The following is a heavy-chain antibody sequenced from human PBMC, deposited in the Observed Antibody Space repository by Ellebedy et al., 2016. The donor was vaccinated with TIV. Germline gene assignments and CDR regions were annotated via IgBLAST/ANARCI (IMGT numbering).Heavy chain of an antibody. CDR1: GFTFSTYW. J-gene: IGHJ4*02. CDR2: ITQDGSGE. D-gene: IGHD2-2*01. CDR3: ARGGCSSTSCLDN. V-gene: IGHV3-7*02. Sequence: GESLKISXAGSGFTFSTYWMTWVRQAPGKGLEWVAAITQDGSGEYYVDSVKGRFTISRDSAKNTLYLQMNTLRGEDTAVYYCARGGCSSTSCLDNWGQGTLVTVSS.